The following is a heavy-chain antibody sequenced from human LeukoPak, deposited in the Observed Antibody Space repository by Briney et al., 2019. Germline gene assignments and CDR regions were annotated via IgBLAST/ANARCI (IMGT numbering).Heavy chain of an antibody. CDR3: ARERGDIVGDFHRFALDV. CDR1: GYTFTGYY. CDR2: INPNSGGT. Sequence: ASVKVSCKASGYTFTGYYMHWVRQAPGQGLEWMGWINPNSGGTNYAQKFQGRVTMTRDTSISTAYMELSRLRSDDTAVYYCARERGDIVGDFHRFALDVWGKGTTVTVSS. V-gene: IGHV1-2*02. J-gene: IGHJ6*04. D-gene: IGHD2-15*01.